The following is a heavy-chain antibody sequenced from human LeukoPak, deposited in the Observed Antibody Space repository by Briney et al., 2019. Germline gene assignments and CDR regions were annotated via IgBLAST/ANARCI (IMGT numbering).Heavy chain of an antibody. CDR3: ARDPRYSRGLDY. Sequence: GASVSVSCKASGGTFSSYAISWVRQAPGQGLEWMGGIIPIFGTPTYAQPLQGRVTITADESKSTAYMDLRSLRSDAPALFYLARDPRYSRGLDYWGQGTLVSVSS. J-gene: IGHJ4*02. CDR1: GGTFSSYA. D-gene: IGHD6-19*01. V-gene: IGHV1-69*13. CDR2: IIPIFGTP.